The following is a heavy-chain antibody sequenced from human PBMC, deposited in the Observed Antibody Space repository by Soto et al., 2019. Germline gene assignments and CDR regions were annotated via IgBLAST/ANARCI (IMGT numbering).Heavy chain of an antibody. J-gene: IGHJ4*02. D-gene: IGHD6-19*01. CDR1: GFTFSSYA. CDR2: ISYDGSNK. V-gene: IGHV3-30-3*01. Sequence: QVQLVESGGGVVQPGRSLRLSCAASGFTFSSYAMHWVRQAPGKGLEWVAVISYDGSNKYYADSVKGRFTISRDNSKNTLYLQMNSLRAEDTAVYYCARVISSGWYADSDYWGQGTLVTVSS. CDR3: ARVISSGWYADSDY.